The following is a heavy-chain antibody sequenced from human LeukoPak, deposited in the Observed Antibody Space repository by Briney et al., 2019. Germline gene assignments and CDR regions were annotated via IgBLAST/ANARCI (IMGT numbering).Heavy chain of an antibody. CDR3: ADYGEYAKGY. CDR1: GGSISSGDYY. J-gene: IGHJ4*02. CDR2: IYYSGST. V-gene: IGHV4-30-4*08. Sequence: SETLSLTCTVSGGSISSGDYYWSWIRQPPGKGLEWIGYIYYSGSTYYNPSLKSRVTISVDTSKDQFSLKLSSVTAADTAVYYCADYGEYAKGYWGQGTLVIVSS. D-gene: IGHD4-17*01.